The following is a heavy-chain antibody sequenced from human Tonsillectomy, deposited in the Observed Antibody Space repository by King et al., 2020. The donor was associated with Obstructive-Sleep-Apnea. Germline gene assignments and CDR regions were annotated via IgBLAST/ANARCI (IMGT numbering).Heavy chain of an antibody. J-gene: IGHJ3*02. CDR3: ARGEINDSSGYDAFDI. Sequence: VQLVESGAEVKKPGSSVKVACKASGGTFSSYAITWMRQAPGQGLEWMGGIIPILDITDYAQKFQGRFTINADKSTSTAYMELSSLRSEDTAVYYCARGEINDSSGYDAFDIWGQGTMVTVSS. CDR2: IIPILDIT. CDR1: GGTFSSYA. V-gene: IGHV1-69*10. D-gene: IGHD3-22*01.